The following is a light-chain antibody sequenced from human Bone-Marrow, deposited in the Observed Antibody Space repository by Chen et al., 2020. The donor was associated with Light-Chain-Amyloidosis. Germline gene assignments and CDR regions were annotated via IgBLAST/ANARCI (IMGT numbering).Light chain of an antibody. CDR2: RDT. Sequence: SYELTQPPSVSVSPGQTARITCPGDELPTKYAYWYQQKPGQAPVLVIHRDTERPSGISERFSGSSSGTTATLTISGVKAEDEADYHCQSADSSGTYEVIFGGGTKLTVL. J-gene: IGLJ2*01. V-gene: IGLV3-25*03. CDR1: ELPTKY. CDR3: QSADSSGTYEVI.